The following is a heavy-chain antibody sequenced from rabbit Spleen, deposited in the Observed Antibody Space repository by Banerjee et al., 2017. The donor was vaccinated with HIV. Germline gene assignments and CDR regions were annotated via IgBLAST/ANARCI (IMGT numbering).Heavy chain of an antibody. J-gene: IGHJ6*01. D-gene: IGHD8-1*01. CDR2: MDGGSSDMT. Sequence: QSLGESGGDLVKPGASLTLTCTASGFSFSSSDYMCWVRQAPGKGLEWIACMDGGSSDMTYYASWAKGRFTISKTSSTTVTLQMTSLTAADTATYFCARDTGSSFSSYGMDLWGQGTLVTVS. CDR3: ARDTGSSFSSYGMDL. CDR1: GFSFSSSDY. V-gene: IGHV1S40*01.